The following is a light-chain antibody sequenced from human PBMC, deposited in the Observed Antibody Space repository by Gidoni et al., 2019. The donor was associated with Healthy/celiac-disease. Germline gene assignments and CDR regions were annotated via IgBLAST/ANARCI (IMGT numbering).Light chain of an antibody. Sequence: SALTQPASVSGSPGQSPTISCTGTSSDVGGYNYVSCYQQHPGKAPKLMIYDVSTRPSGVSNRFSGSKSGTTASLTISGLQAEDEADYYCSSYTSSSTYVFGTGTKVTVL. J-gene: IGLJ1*01. V-gene: IGLV2-14*01. CDR2: DVS. CDR1: SSDVGGYNY. CDR3: SSYTSSSTYV.